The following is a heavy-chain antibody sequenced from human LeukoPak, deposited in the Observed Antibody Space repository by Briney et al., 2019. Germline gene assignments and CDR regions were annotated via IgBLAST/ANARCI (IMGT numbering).Heavy chain of an antibody. CDR1: GYTFTSYD. Sequence: ASVKVSCKASGYTFTSYDINWVRQATGQGPEWMGWMNPNSGNTGYAQKFQGRVTITRNTSISTAYMELSSLRSEDTAVYYCARAWRYDFWSGYYTGAPFNPWGQGTLVTVSS. CDR3: ARAWRYDFWSGYYTGAPFNP. V-gene: IGHV1-8*03. J-gene: IGHJ5*02. CDR2: MNPNSGNT. D-gene: IGHD3-3*01.